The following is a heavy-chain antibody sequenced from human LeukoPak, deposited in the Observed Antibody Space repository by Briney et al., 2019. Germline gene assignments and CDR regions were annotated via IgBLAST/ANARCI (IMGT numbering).Heavy chain of an antibody. Sequence: ASVKVSCKASGYTFTGDYIHWVRQAPGQGLEWMGWINPNSGDTHYPQKFQGRVTMTRDTSISTAYMELSRLRSDDTAVYYCARDRRGYSYGFRPYNWFDPWGQGTLVTVSS. V-gene: IGHV1-2*02. D-gene: IGHD5-18*01. CDR2: INPNSGDT. CDR3: ARDRRGYSYGFRPYNWFDP. CDR1: GYTFTGDY. J-gene: IGHJ5*02.